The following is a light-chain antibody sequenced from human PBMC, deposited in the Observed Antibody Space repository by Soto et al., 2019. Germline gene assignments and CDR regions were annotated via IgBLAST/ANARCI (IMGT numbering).Light chain of an antibody. Sequence: EIVMTQSPVTLSLSPGERATLSCRASQSVSSRYLAWYQQKPGQAPRLLIYGASSRATGIPDRFSGSGSGTDFTLTISRLEPEDFAVYYCQQYGSAITFGQGTRLEIK. J-gene: IGKJ5*01. CDR3: QQYGSAIT. V-gene: IGKV3-20*01. CDR2: GAS. CDR1: QSVSSRY.